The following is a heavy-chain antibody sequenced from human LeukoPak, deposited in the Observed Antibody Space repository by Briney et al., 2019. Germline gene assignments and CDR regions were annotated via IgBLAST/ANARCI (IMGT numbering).Heavy chain of an antibody. CDR2: INWNSGST. Sequence: PGGSLRLSCAASGFTFDDYGTSWVRQAPGKGLEWVSGINWNSGSTGYADSVKGRFTISRDNAKNSLYLQMNSLRAEDTALYYCARGLRRGLYSSSWGYYYYYMDVWGKGTTVTVSS. CDR1: GFTFDDYG. V-gene: IGHV3-20*04. D-gene: IGHD6-6*01. CDR3: ARGLRRGLYSSSWGYYYYYMDV. J-gene: IGHJ6*03.